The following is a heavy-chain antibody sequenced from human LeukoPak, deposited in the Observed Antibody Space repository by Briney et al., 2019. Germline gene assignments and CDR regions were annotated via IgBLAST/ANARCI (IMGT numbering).Heavy chain of an antibody. J-gene: IGHJ3*02. CDR1: GGTFSSYA. CDR3: ARGHYGSGKDAFDI. V-gene: IGHV1-69*13. CDR2: IIPIFGTA. D-gene: IGHD3-10*01. Sequence: ASVKVSCKASGGTFSSYAISWVRQAPGQGLEWMGGIIPIFGTANYAQKFQGRVTITADESTSTAYMELSSLRSEDTAVYYCARGHYGSGKDAFDIWGQGTMVTVSS.